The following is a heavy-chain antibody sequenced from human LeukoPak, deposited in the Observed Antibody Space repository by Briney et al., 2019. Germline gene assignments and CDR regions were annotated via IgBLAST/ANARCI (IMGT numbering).Heavy chain of an antibody. CDR3: ARDTRTMTAVTRGQHYYYGLDV. Sequence: ASVRVSCKASGYTFTNHYLHWVRQAPGHGLEWMAIINPSDGGTYYEQKLQGRVTVTRDTSTSTVYMELSSLRSGDTAVYYCARDTRTMTAVTRGQHYYYGLDVWGQGTTVTVSS. CDR1: GYTFTNHY. V-gene: IGHV1-46*01. CDR2: INPSDGGT. J-gene: IGHJ6*02. D-gene: IGHD4-17*01.